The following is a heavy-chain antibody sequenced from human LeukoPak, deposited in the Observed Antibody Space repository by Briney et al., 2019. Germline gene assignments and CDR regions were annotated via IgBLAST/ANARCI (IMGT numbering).Heavy chain of an antibody. D-gene: IGHD3-22*01. CDR3: ARGPDYYDSSGYGY. CDR1: GGSISSYY. CDR2: IYYSGST. Sequence: PSETLSLTCTVSGGSISSYYWSWIRQPPGKGLGWIGYIYYSGSTNYNPSLKSRVTISVDTSKNQFSLKLSSATAADTAVYYCARGPDYYDSSGYGYWGQGTLVTVSS. V-gene: IGHV4-59*01. J-gene: IGHJ4*02.